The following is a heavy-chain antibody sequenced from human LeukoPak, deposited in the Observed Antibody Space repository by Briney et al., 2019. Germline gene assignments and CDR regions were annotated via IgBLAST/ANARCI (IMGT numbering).Heavy chain of an antibody. CDR1: GFTFSSYA. CDR2: ISGSGGST. V-gene: IGHV3-23*01. D-gene: IGHD5-24*01. J-gene: IGHJ4*02. Sequence: PGGSLRLSCAASGFTFSSYAMSWVRQAPGKGLEWVSAISGSGGSTYYADSVKGRFTISRDNSKNTLYLQMNSLRAEDTAVYYCARLRRDGYNPSYFDYWGQGTLVTVSS. CDR3: ARLRRDGYNPSYFDY.